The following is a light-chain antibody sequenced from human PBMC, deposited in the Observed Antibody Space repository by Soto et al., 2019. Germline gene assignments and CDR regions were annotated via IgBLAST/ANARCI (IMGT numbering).Light chain of an antibody. CDR1: QSVSSY. J-gene: IGKJ5*01. Sequence: LLTQSPGTFSLYPGERATLSCRASQSVSSYLAWYQQKPGQAPRLLIYDASNRAAGIPARFSGSGSGTDFTLTISSLEPEDFAVYYCQQRSNWPPITFGQGTRLDIK. CDR2: DAS. V-gene: IGKV3-11*01. CDR3: QQRSNWPPIT.